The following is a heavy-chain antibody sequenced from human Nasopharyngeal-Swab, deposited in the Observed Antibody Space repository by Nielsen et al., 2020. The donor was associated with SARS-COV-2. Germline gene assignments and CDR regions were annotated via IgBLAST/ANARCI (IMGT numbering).Heavy chain of an antibody. CDR1: GFTFSSYG. CDR2: ISYDGSNK. D-gene: IGHD3-22*01. V-gene: IGHV3-30*18. J-gene: IGHJ3*02. Sequence: GESLKISCAASGFTFSSYGMHWVRQAPGKGLEWVAVISYDGSNKYYADSVKGRFTISRDNSKTTLYLQMNSLRAEDTAVYYCANIYDSSGYHHPAADAFDIWGQGTMVTVSS. CDR3: ANIYDSSGYHHPAADAFDI.